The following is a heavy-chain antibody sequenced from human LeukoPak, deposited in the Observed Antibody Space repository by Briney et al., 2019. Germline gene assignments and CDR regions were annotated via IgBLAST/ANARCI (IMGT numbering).Heavy chain of an antibody. CDR2: IYYRGNT. Sequence: PSETLSLTCTVSGGSLNTYYWSWIRQPPGKGLEWLGYIYYRGNTNYNPSLKSRVTISADTSKNQFSLKLSSVTAADTAMYYCVRHTLGYYGSGSYLYWYFDLWGRGTLVTVSS. D-gene: IGHD3-10*01. CDR1: GGSLNTYY. CDR3: VRHTLGYYGSGSYLYWYFDL. J-gene: IGHJ2*01. V-gene: IGHV4-59*08.